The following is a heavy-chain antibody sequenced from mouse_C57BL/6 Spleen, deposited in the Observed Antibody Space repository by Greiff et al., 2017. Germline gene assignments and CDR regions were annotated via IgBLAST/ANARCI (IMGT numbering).Heavy chain of an antibody. V-gene: IGHV14-2*01. CDR2: IDPEDGET. Sequence: DVKLVESGAELVQPGASVKLSCTASGFNIKDYYMHWVKQRTEQGLEWIGRIDPEDGETKYAPKFPGKATITADTSSNTAYLQLSSLTSEDTAVYYCARSENWYFDVWGTGTTVTVSS. J-gene: IGHJ1*03. CDR3: ARSENWYFDV. CDR1: GFNIKDYY.